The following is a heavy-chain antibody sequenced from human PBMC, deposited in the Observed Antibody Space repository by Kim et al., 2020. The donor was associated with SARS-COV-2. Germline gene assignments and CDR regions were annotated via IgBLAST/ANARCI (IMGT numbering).Heavy chain of an antibody. J-gene: IGHJ4*02. CDR2: INHSGST. CDR1: GGSFSGYY. CDR3: ARNGYSGRSLRYDRGKYFDY. V-gene: IGHV4-34*01. Sequence: SETLSLTCAVYGGSFSGYYWSWIRQPPGKGLEWIGEINHSGSTNYNPSLKSRVTISVDTSKNQFSLKLSSVTAADTAVYYCARNGYSGRSLRYDRGKYFDYWGQGTLVTVSS. D-gene: IGHD5-12*01.